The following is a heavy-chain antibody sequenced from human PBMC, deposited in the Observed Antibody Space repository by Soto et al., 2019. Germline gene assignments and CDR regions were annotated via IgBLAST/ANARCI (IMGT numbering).Heavy chain of an antibody. CDR2: ISVYNGKT. V-gene: IGHV1-18*01. D-gene: IGHD4-17*01. CDR3: AKDDYGKNEGDYLEM. Sequence: QVQLVQSGAEVKKPGASVKVSCKASGYTFTSFGITWVRQAPGQGLEWMGWISVYNGKTNYAQKLQGRVTVTRDTSTNTAYMELRSLRSNDTAVDYCAKDDYGKNEGDYLEMWGQGTMVTVSS. CDR1: GYTFTSFG. J-gene: IGHJ3*02.